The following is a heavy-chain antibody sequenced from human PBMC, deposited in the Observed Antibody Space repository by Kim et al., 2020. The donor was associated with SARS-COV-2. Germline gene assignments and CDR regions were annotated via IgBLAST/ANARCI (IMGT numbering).Heavy chain of an antibody. Sequence: DSGKGRFTISRDNAKNSLYLQMNSLRDEDTAVYYCARALMVRGVRSWFDPWGQGTLVTVSS. J-gene: IGHJ5*02. D-gene: IGHD3-10*01. CDR3: ARALMVRGVRSWFDP. V-gene: IGHV3-48*02.